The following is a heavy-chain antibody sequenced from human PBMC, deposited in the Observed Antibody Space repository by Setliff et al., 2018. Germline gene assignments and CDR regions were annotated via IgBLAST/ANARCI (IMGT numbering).Heavy chain of an antibody. CDR2: IWFDGGNE. J-gene: IGHJ4*02. CDR3: AKDQGTGYCSGGSCYLFEH. CDR1: GFTFRDYG. Sequence: GGSLRLSCAASGFTFRDYGMHWVRQAPGKGPEWVAVIWFDGGNEFYADSVRGRFTISRDNSKNMLYLQMDSLRVEDTAVYYCAKDQGTGYCSGGSCYLFEHWGRGVQVTVSS. V-gene: IGHV3-33*03. D-gene: IGHD2-15*01.